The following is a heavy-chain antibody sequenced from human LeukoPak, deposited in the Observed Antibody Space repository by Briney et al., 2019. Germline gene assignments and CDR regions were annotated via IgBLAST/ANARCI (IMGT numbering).Heavy chain of an antibody. CDR1: GGSISSGSYY. V-gene: IGHV4-39*07. Sequence: SETLSLTCTVSGGSISSGSYYWGWIRQPPGKGLEWIGSIYYSGSTYYNPSLKSRVTISVDTSKNQFSLKLSSVTAADTAVYYCAGGYSYGYNFYGYWGQGTLVTVSS. J-gene: IGHJ4*02. CDR2: IYYSGST. D-gene: IGHD5-18*01. CDR3: AGGYSYGYNFYGY.